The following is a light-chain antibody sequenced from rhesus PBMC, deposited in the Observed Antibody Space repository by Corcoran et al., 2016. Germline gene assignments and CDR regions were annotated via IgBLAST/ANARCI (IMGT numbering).Light chain of an antibody. CDR2: DVS. J-gene: IGLJ1*01. Sequence: QAALTQPPSVSGSPGQSVTISCTGTSSDIGGYNYVSWYQQHPGKAPKLMIYDVSKRPSGVSDRFSGSKSGNTASLTISGLQAEDEAVYYCRSYAGSNTYIFGTGTRLTVL. CDR1: SSDIGGYNY. CDR3: RSYAGSNTYI. V-gene: IGLV2-23*01.